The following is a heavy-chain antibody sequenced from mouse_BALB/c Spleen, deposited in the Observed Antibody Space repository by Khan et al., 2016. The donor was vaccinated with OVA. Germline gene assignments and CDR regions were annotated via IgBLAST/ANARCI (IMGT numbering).Heavy chain of an antibody. CDR1: GFTFSTYG. CDR3: ARHWVGVMDY. D-gene: IGHD1-1*01. CDR2: ISSGGTYT. Sequence: EVELVESGGDLVKPGGSLKLSCAASGFTFSTYGMSWVRQTPDKRLEWVATISSGGTYTYYPDSLKGRFTISRDNAKNTLYLQMSSLRSEDTAMYYCARHWVGVMDYWGQGTSVTVSS. V-gene: IGHV5-6*01. J-gene: IGHJ4*01.